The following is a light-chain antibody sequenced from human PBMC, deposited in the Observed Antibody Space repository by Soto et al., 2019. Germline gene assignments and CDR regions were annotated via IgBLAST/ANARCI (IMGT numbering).Light chain of an antibody. CDR2: EVN. J-gene: IGLJ1*01. Sequence: QSALTQPASVSGSPGQSITISCTGTSSDVGTYDFVSWYQQHPGKAPKLIIYEVNKRPSGVSNRFSGSKSGNTASLTISGLQAEDEADYYCCSFAVTNYYVFGFGTKLTVL. CDR1: SSDVGTYDF. CDR3: CSFAVTNYYV. V-gene: IGLV2-23*02.